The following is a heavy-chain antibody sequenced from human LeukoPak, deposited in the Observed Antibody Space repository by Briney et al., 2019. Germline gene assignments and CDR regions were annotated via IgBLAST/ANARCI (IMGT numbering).Heavy chain of an antibody. V-gene: IGHV1-2*06. CDR1: GYTFTGYY. CDR2: INPNTGGT. D-gene: IGHD2-21*01. J-gene: IGHJ6*03. Sequence: AAVKVSCQASGYTFTGYYMHWVRQAPGQGLDWMVRINPNTGGTNYAQKFMGRVATARHMSISRAYMERSRVRCEDSAGSYCTLDLSLPGDPSSCYYYYMDVRGKGTTVTLS. CDR3: TLDLSLPGDPSSCYYYYMDV.